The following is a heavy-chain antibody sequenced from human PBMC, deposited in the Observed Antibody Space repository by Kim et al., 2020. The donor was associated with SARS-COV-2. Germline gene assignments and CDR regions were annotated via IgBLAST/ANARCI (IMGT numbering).Heavy chain of an antibody. Sequence: GESLKISCKASGYSFTTYWIGWLRQMPGKGLEWMGVVFPGDSDARYGPSFQGQVTISADKSINTAYLQWSSLKASDTAIYYCARREYGSDFGSTGWFDPWGQGTLVTVSS. J-gene: IGHJ5*02. CDR3: ARREYGSDFGSTGWFDP. V-gene: IGHV5-51*01. D-gene: IGHD3-10*01. CDR1: GYSFTTYW. CDR2: VFPGDSDA.